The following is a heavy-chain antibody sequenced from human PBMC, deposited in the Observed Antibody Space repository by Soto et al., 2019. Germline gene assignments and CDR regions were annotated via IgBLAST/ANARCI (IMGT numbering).Heavy chain of an antibody. CDR2: MSHSGGT. J-gene: IGHJ3*02. V-gene: IGHV4-34*01. D-gene: IGHD1-1*01. CDR1: GGFVSSGSYY. CDR3: ARVERGTATTVVDAFDI. Sequence: QVQLQQWGAGLLKPSETLSLTCAVYGGFVSSGSYYWSWIRQPPGKGLEWIGEMSHSGGTHFNPSLKSRVTISVDTSKNHFSRKMSSMTAADTALYYCARVERGTATTVVDAFDIWGPGTMVTVSS.